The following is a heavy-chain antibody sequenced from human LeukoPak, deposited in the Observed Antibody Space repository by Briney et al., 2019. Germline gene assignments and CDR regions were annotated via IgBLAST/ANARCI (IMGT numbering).Heavy chain of an antibody. CDR2: IYYSGST. V-gene: IGHV4-59*01. CDR1: GGSISSYY. D-gene: IGHD2-15*01. J-gene: IGHJ6*02. CDR3: ATSWGYCSGGSCYSSLYYYYGMDV. Sequence: SETLSLTCTVSGGSISSYYWSWIRQPPGKGLEWIGYIYYSGSTNYNPSLKSRVTISADTSKNQFSLKLSSVTAADTAVYYCATSWGYCSGGSCYSSLYYYYGMDVWGQGTTVTVSS.